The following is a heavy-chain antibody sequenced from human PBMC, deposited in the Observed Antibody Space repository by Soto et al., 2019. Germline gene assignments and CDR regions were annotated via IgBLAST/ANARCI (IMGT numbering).Heavy chain of an antibody. V-gene: IGHV4-59*01. CDR3: ERGYRWLDY. J-gene: IGHJ4*02. CDR1: GGSISSYY. CDR2: IYYSGST. D-gene: IGHD5-12*01. Sequence: SETMSLTCTVSGGSISSYYWSWIRQPPGKGLEWIGYIYYSGSTNYNPSLKSRVTISVDTSKNQFSLKLSSVTAADTAVYYCERGYRWLDYWGQGTLATVPS.